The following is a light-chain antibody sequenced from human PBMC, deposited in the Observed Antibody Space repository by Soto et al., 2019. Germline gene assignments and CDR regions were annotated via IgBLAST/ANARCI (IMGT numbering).Light chain of an antibody. J-gene: IGLJ1*01. CDR1: SSDIGAGYG. CDR3: QSYDSSLSAPYV. CDR2: ANN. Sequence: QSALTQPPSVSGAPGQRVTISCTGSSSDIGAGYGVHWYQHLPGTAPKLLIYANNNRPSGVPDRFSGSKSGPSASLAITGLQADDEADYYCQSYDSSLSAPYVFGTGTKVTVL. V-gene: IGLV1-40*01.